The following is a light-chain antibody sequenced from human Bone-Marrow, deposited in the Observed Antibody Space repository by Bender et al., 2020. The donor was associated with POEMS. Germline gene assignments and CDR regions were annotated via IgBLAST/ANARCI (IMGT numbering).Light chain of an antibody. Sequence: QSALAQPPSASGSPGQSVTISCTGTSSDVGGYNYVSWYQQHPGKVPKLMIYDVSNWPSGVSTRFSGSKSGNTASLTISGLQAEDEADYYCSSYTSSSTPVVFGGGTKLTVL. J-gene: IGLJ2*01. CDR3: SSYTSSSTPVV. V-gene: IGLV2-14*01. CDR1: SSDVGGYNY. CDR2: DVS.